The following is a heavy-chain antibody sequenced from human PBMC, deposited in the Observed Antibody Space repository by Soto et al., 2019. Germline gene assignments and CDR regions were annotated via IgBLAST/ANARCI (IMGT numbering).Heavy chain of an antibody. Sequence: QVQLVQSGAEVKKPGVSVKVSCRASGYSFTSYDINWVRQATGQGLEWMGWMDPKTGNTDYGQKFQGRVTMTRNTSISTAYMELCSLTSEDTAVYYCARGRGWRDYWGQSTLVTVSS. J-gene: IGHJ4*02. V-gene: IGHV1-8*01. D-gene: IGHD6-19*01. CDR2: MDPKTGNT. CDR3: ARGRGWRDY. CDR1: GYSFTSYD.